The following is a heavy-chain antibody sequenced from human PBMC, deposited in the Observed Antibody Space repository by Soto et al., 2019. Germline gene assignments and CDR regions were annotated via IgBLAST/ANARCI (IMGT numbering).Heavy chain of an antibody. CDR3: ARGPEDSDVRRWDY. Sequence: QVQLMQSGAEVRKPGASVRLSCETSGYNFNQYYIHWVRQAPGQGLEWMGIINLRGGTTEYAHKFRGRVTVTGDTSTKTAYMELRSLRSEDTAMYFCARGPEDSDVRRWDYWGQGTLVTVSS. CDR1: GYNFNQYY. CDR2: INLRGGTT. D-gene: IGHD1-26*01. V-gene: IGHV1-46*02. J-gene: IGHJ4*02.